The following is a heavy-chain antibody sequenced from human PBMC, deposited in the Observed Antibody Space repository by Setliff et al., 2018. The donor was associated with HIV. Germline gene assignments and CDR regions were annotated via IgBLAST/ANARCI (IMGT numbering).Heavy chain of an antibody. CDR2: FYSGGIT. V-gene: IGHV4-4*07. J-gene: IGHJ2*01. Sequence: SETLSLTCTVSGASISSFSWSWIRQPAGKGLEWIGRFYSGGITSYNPSLKSRVTMSVDTYNNQFSLQLSSVTAADTAVYYCASRTTMISKAYWYLDLWGRGTLVTVSS. CDR1: GASISSFS. CDR3: ASRTTMISKAYWYLDL. D-gene: IGHD3-22*01.